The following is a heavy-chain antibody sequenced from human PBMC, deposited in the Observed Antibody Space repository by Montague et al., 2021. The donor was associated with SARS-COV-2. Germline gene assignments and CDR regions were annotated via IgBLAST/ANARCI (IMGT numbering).Heavy chain of an antibody. CDR3: ARGSYGSGSYHAFDI. CDR1: GDSFNSPKHC. V-gene: IGHV4-39*01. Sequence: SETLSLTCTVSGDSFNSPKHCCAWIRQPPGKGLEWIGSSYYSGTTYDNPSLRSQVTMSVDTSKTQFSLKMNSVTAADTAVYYCARGSYGSGSYHAFDIWSQGTVVAVSS. J-gene: IGHJ3*02. D-gene: IGHD3-10*01. CDR2: SYYSGTT.